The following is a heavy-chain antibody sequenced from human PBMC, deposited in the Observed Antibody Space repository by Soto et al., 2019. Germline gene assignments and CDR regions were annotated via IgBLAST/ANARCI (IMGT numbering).Heavy chain of an antibody. Sequence: QVQLQESGPGLVQPSGTLSLTCAVSGDSITSNHWWNWVRQPPGKGLEGIGEFHHSGTTNHNPSLRSRLSISADKSKNQFSLNLNSVTAADTAVYYCAAATAWRLDYWGQGTLVTVSS. D-gene: IGHD2-15*01. CDR1: GDSITSNHW. J-gene: IGHJ4*02. V-gene: IGHV4-4*02. CDR3: AAATAWRLDY. CDR2: FHHSGTT.